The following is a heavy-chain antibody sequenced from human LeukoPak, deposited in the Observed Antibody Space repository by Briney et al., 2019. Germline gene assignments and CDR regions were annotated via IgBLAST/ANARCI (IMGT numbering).Heavy chain of an antibody. Sequence: GGSLRLSCAASGFTFSYFWMHWFRQTPGKGLVWVSCTNTDGSYSSYADSVKGRFTISRDNVRNTLYLQMSSLRAEDSAVYYCARDFDGPRASDYWGQGVSVTVSS. CDR3: ARDFDGPRASDY. CDR1: GFTFSYFW. D-gene: IGHD4-17*01. V-gene: IGHV3-74*01. J-gene: IGHJ4*02. CDR2: TNTDGSYS.